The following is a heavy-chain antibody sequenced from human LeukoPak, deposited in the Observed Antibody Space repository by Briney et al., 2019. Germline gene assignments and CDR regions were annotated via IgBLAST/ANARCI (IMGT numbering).Heavy chain of an antibody. J-gene: IGHJ5*02. CDR2: ISWNSGSI. Sequence: PGGSLRLSCAASGFTFDDYAMHWVRQAPGKGLEWVSGISWNSGSIGYADSVKGRFTISRGNAKNSLYLQMNSLRAEDMALYYCAKGRQGCSGGSCYNWFDPWGQGTLVTVSS. V-gene: IGHV3-9*03. D-gene: IGHD2-15*01. CDR3: AKGRQGCSGGSCYNWFDP. CDR1: GFTFDDYA.